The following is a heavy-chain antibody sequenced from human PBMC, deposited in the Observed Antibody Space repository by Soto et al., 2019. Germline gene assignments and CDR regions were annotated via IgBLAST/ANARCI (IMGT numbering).Heavy chain of an antibody. D-gene: IGHD6-19*01. CDR1: GGTFSSYT. J-gene: IGHJ1*01. V-gene: IGHV1-69*02. CDR3: ASDRGGSGREYFQH. CDR2: IIPILGIA. Sequence: QVQLVQSGAEVKKPGSSVKVSCKASGGTFSSYTISWVRQAPGQGLEWMGRIIPILGIANYAQKFQGRVTITADKSTSTAYMELSSLRSEETAVYYCASDRGGSGREYFQHWGQGTLVTVSS.